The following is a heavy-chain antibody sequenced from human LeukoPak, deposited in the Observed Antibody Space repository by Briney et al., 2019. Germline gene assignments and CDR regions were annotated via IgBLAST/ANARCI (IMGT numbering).Heavy chain of an antibody. CDR3: ARDDAGSGWYQYFDY. CDR1: GFTFSSYA. Sequence: GRSLRLSCAASGFTFSSYAMHWVRQAPGKGLEWVAVISYDGSNKYYADSVKGRFTISRDNSKNTLYLQMNSLRAEDTAVYYCARDDAGSGWYQYFDYWGQGTLVTVSS. CDR2: ISYDGSNK. D-gene: IGHD6-19*01. J-gene: IGHJ4*02. V-gene: IGHV3-30*01.